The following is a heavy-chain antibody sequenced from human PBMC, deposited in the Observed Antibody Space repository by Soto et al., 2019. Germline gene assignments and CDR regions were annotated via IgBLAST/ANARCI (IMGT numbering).Heavy chain of an antibody. V-gene: IGHV4-59*11. CDR3: SRTYCGGDCSVYNWFDP. CDR1: GGPISSHY. CDR2: IFYQGTT. Sequence: SETLSLTCTVSGGPISSHYWSWIRQPPGKGLEWIGYIFYQGTTDYNPSLKSRVTISVDTSKNQFSLRLTSVTPADTAVYYCSRTYCGGDCSVYNWFDPWGQGTLVTVS. J-gene: IGHJ5*02. D-gene: IGHD2-21*02.